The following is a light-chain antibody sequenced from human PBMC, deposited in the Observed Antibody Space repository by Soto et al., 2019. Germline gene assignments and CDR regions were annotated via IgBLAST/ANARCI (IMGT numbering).Light chain of an antibody. J-gene: IGLJ3*02. Sequence: QSALTQPRSVSGSPGQSVTISCTGTSRDVGGYDFVSWYQKHPGKAPKLMIYDVTKRPSGVPDRFSGSKSGSSASLTISGLQDEDEADYYCCSYAGSYNLEVFGGGTKLTVL. V-gene: IGLV2-11*01. CDR1: SRDVGGYDF. CDR2: DVT. CDR3: CSYAGSYNLEV.